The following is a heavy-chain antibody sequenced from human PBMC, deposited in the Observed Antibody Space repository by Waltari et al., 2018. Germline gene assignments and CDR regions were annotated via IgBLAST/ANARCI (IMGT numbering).Heavy chain of an antibody. CDR2: ISYDGSNK. Sequence: QVQLVESGGDVVQPGRSLRLSCAASGFTFSSYAMHWVRQAPGKGLEWVAVISYDGSNKDYADSVKGRFTISRDNSKNTLYLQMDSPRAEDTAVYYCARAQGGYCSSTSCCGVMPFWGQGTLVTVSS. D-gene: IGHD2-2*01. J-gene: IGHJ4*02. CDR3: ARAQGGYCSSTSCCGVMPF. CDR1: GFTFSSYA. V-gene: IGHV3-30*01.